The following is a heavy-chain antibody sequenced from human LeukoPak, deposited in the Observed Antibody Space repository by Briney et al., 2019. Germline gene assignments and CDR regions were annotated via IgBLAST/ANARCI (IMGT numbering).Heavy chain of an antibody. V-gene: IGHV4-38-2*01. D-gene: IGHD3-10*02. CDR3: ARLSSGSYYPNDY. Sequence: SEALSLTCAVSGYSISSGYYWGWIRQPPGKGLEWIGSIYHSGSTYYNPSLKSRVTISADTSKNQFSLKLSSVTAADTAVYYCARLSSGSYYPNDYWGQGTLVTVSS. CDR1: GYSISSGYY. J-gene: IGHJ4*02. CDR2: IYHSGST.